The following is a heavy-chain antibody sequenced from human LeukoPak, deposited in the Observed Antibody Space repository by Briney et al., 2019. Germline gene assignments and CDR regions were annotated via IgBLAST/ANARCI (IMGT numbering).Heavy chain of an antibody. CDR2: ISYDGSNK. CDR3: AREEYSSGWYGLLVY. Sequence: GGSLRLSCVASGFTFSSYGMQWVRQAPGKGLEWVAVISYDGSNKYYADSVKGRFTISRDNSKNTLYLQMNSLRAEDTAVYYCAREEYSSGWYGLLVYWGQGTLVTVSS. V-gene: IGHV3-30*19. J-gene: IGHJ4*02. CDR1: GFTFSSYG. D-gene: IGHD6-19*01.